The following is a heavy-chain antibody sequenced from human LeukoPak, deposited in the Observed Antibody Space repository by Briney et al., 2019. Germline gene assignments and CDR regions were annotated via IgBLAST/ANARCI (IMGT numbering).Heavy chain of an antibody. J-gene: IGHJ4*02. CDR2: IDSSGRST. CDR3: VKVVEMATTTGADDY. Sequence: PGGSLRLSCAASGFTFSIYSMHWVRQVPGKGLEYVSAIDSSGRSTYYADSVKGRFTISRDNSKNALYLQMSRLRGEDTAVYYCVKVVEMATTTGADDYWGQGTLVTVSS. CDR1: GFTFSIYS. V-gene: IGHV3-64D*06. D-gene: IGHD5-24*01.